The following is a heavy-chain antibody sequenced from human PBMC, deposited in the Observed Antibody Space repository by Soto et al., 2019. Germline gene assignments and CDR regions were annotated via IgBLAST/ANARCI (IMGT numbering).Heavy chain of an antibody. Sequence: SETLSLTCAVYGGSFSGYYWSWIRQPPGKGLEWIGEINHSGSTNYNPSLKSRVTISVDTSKNQFSLKLSSVPAADTAVYYCARGNGYNRYYYYYYGMDVWGQGNTVTVAS. CDR3: ARGNGYNRYYYYYYGMDV. CDR2: INHSGST. V-gene: IGHV4-34*01. D-gene: IGHD5-12*01. CDR1: GGSFSGYY. J-gene: IGHJ6*02.